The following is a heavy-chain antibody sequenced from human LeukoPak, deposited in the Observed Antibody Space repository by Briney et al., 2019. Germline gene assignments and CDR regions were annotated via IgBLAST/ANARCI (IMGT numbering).Heavy chain of an antibody. D-gene: IGHD3-9*01. CDR1: GFTFSSYA. V-gene: IGHV3-23*01. Sequence: PGGFLRLSCAASGFTFSSYAMSWVRQAPGKGLEWVSAISGSGGSTYYADSVKGRFTISRDNSKNTLYLQMNSLRAEDTAVYYCAKDALRYFDWLFQRGAFDIWGQGTMVTVSS. CDR3: AKDALRYFDWLFQRGAFDI. CDR2: ISGSGGST. J-gene: IGHJ3*02.